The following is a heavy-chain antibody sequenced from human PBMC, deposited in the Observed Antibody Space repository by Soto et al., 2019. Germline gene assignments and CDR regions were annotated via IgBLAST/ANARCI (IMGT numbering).Heavy chain of an antibody. V-gene: IGHV3-30-3*01. CDR2: ISYDGSNK. CDR1: GFTFSSYA. Sequence: QVQLVESGGGVVQPGRSLRLSCAASGFTFSSYAMHWVRQAPGKGLEWVAVISYDGSNKYYADSVKGRFTISRDNSKNTLYLQMNSLRAEDTAVYYCAREATDYGDYEGYYYYGMDVWGQGTTVTVSS. J-gene: IGHJ6*02. D-gene: IGHD4-17*01. CDR3: AREATDYGDYEGYYYYGMDV.